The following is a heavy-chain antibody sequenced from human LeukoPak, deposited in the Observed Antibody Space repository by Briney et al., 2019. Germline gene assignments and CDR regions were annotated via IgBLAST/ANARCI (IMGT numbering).Heavy chain of an antibody. CDR1: GGSFSVYY. CDR3: ASLDSSGYSDFDY. V-gene: IGHV4-34*01. CDR2: INHSGST. D-gene: IGHD3-22*01. J-gene: IGHJ4*02. Sequence: PSETLSLTCAVYGGSFSVYYWSWIRHPPGKGLEWIGEINHSGSTNYNPSLKSRVTISVDTSKNQFSLKLSSVTAADTAVYYCASLDSSGYSDFDYWGQGTLVTVSS.